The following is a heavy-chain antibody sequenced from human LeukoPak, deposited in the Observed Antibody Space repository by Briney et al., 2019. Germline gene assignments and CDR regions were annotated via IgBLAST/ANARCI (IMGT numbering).Heavy chain of an antibody. Sequence: GASVTVSCKASGYTFTSYGISWVRRAPGQGLEWMGWISAYNGNTNYAQKLQGRVTMTTDTSTSTAYMELRSLRSDDTAVYYCARVGPVRYCSGGSCYDYWGQGTLVTVSS. D-gene: IGHD2-15*01. CDR2: ISAYNGNT. J-gene: IGHJ4*02. CDR1: GYTFTSYG. V-gene: IGHV1-18*01. CDR3: ARVGPVRYCSGGSCYDY.